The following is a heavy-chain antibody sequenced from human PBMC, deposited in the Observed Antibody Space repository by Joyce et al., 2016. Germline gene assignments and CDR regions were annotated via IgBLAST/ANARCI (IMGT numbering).Heavy chain of an antibody. CDR1: GYTFTSYA. D-gene: IGHD2-21*02. CDR2: ISAYNGKT. CDR3: ARTKVLVTATRLLGRGDY. J-gene: IGHJ4*02. V-gene: IGHV1-18*04. Sequence: QVQLVQSGAEVKKPGASVKVSCKASGYTFTSYAISWVRQAPGQGLELMGWISAYNGKTNYAEKFQGRVTMTTDTSTSTAYMERGSLRSDDTAVYYCARTKVLVTATRLLGRGDYWGQGTLVTVSS.